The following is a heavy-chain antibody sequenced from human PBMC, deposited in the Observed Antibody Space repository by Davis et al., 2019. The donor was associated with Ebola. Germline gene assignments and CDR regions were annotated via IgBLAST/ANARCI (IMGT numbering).Heavy chain of an antibody. CDR1: GFTFSNYG. CDR2: ISGSGGST. V-gene: IGHV3-23*01. D-gene: IGHD3-22*01. Sequence: GGSLRLSCRASGFTFSNYGMRWVRQAPGKGLEWVSAISGSGGSTFSTDSVKGRFIISRDNSNNTVYLQMSRLRAEDTAVYYCAKTLYDRSGFWPFDSWGQGTLVTVSS. J-gene: IGHJ4*02. CDR3: AKTLYDRSGFWPFDS.